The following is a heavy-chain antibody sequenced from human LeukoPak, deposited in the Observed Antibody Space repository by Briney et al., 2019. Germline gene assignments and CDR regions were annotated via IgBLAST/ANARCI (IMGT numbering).Heavy chain of an antibody. V-gene: IGHV1-2*02. CDR2: MNPESGDT. J-gene: IGHJ4*02. CDR3: ASGPWLGGFVVTGLFDY. CDR1: GYTFTAFY. D-gene: IGHD1-14*01. Sequence: ASVKVSCKASGYTFTAFYMNWVRQAPGQGLEWMGWMNPESGDTNYAQKFQGRVTMTRDTSISTAYMEVSSLRSDDTAVYYCASGPWLGGFVVTGLFDYWGQGALVTVSS.